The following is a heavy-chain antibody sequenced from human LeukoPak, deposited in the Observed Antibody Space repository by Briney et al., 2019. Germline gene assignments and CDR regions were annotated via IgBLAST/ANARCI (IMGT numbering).Heavy chain of an antibody. CDR2: MNPNSGNT. CDR1: GYTFTSYD. Sequence: ASVKVSCKASGYTFTSYDINWVRQATGQGLEWMGWMNPNSGNTGYAQKFQGSVTMTRNTSISTAYMELSSLRSEDTAVYYCARARVDGGGVDYWGQGTLVTVSS. CDR3: ARARVDGGGVDY. J-gene: IGHJ4*02. D-gene: IGHD3-16*01. V-gene: IGHV1-8*01.